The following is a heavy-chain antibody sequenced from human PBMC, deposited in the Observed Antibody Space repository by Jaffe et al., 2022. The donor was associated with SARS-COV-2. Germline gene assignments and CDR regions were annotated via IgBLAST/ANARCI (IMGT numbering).Heavy chain of an antibody. CDR3: ARVYYDSSGYHGLDPIDY. CDR2: INPNSGGT. CDR1: GYTFTGYY. V-gene: IGHV1-2*06. J-gene: IGHJ4*02. Sequence: QVQLVQSGAEVKKPGASVKVSCKASGYTFTGYYMHWVRQAPGQGLEWMGRINPNSGGTNYAQKFQGRVTMTRDTSISTAYMELSRLRSDDTAVYYCARVYYDSSGYHGLDPIDYWGQGTLVTVSS. D-gene: IGHD3-22*01.